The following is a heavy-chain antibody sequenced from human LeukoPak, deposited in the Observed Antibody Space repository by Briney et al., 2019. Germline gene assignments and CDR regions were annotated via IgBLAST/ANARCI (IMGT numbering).Heavy chain of an antibody. J-gene: IGHJ4*02. V-gene: IGHV4-4*09. CDR3: ARGRAVAGYDY. Sequence: SETLSLTCTVSGGSISSYYWSWIRQPPGKGLEWIGYIYTSGSTNYNPSLKSRVTISVDTSKNQFSLKLSSVTAADTAVYYCARGRAVAGYDYWGQGTLVTVSS. CDR2: IYTSGST. CDR1: GGSISSYY. D-gene: IGHD6-19*01.